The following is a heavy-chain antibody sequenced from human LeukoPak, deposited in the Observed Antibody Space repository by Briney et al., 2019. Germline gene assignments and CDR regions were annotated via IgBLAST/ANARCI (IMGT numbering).Heavy chain of an antibody. CDR2: INPNSGGT. CDR3: ARDGWYISYMDV. Sequence: ASVKVSCKASGYTFTSYDINWVRQATGQGLEWMGWINPNSGGTNYAQKFQGRVTMTRDTSISTAYTELSRLRSDDTAVYYCARDGWYISYMDVWGKGTTVTVSS. CDR1: GYTFTSYD. D-gene: IGHD6-19*01. V-gene: IGHV1-2*02. J-gene: IGHJ6*03.